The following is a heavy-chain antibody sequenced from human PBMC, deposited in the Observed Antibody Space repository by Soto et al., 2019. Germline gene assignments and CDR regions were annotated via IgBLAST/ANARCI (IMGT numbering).Heavy chain of an antibody. CDR1: GESFSGYY. V-gene: IGHV4-34*02. Sequence: QVHLQQRGAGLLKPSETLSLNCVVSGESFSGYYWSWIRQTPGMGLEWIGEVDHCGSTTYNPSLKNRASISIDSSKNLFSLELTSVTAADTALYFCARYEYGNSLYGVDVWGQGTRVTVSS. J-gene: IGHJ6*02. CDR2: VDHCGST. CDR3: ARYEYGNSLYGVDV. D-gene: IGHD1-7*01.